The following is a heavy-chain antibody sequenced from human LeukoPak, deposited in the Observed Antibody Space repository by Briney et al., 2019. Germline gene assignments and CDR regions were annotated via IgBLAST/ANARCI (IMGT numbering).Heavy chain of an antibody. CDR2: IYTSGST. V-gene: IGHV4-4*07. D-gene: IGHD2-15*01. J-gene: IGHJ5*02. CDR1: GGSISSYY. CDR3: ARDEGYCSGGSCSPKAYNWFDP. Sequence: SETLSLTCTVSGGSISSYYWSWIRQPAGKGLEWIGRIYTSGSTNYNPSLKSRVTMSVDTSKNQFSLKLSSVTAADTAVYSCARDEGYCSGGSCSPKAYNWFDPWGQGTLVTVSS.